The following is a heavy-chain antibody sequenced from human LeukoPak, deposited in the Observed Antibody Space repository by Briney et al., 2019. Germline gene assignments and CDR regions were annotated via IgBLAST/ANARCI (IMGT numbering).Heavy chain of an antibody. CDR3: ARPLLHTNYGMDV. D-gene: IGHD2-15*01. CDR2: ISSSGSTI. CDR1: GFTFSDYY. V-gene: IGHV3-11*01. Sequence: SGGSLRLSCAASGFTFSDYYMSWIRQAPGKGLEWVSYISSSGSTIYYADSVKGRFTISRDNAKNSLYLQMNSLRAEDTAVYYCARPLLHTNYGMDVWGQGTTVTVSS. J-gene: IGHJ6*02.